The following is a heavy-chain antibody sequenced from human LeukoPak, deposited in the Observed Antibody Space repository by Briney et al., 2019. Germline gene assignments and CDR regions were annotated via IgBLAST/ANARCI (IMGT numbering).Heavy chain of an antibody. J-gene: IGHJ4*02. Sequence: KSGGSLRLSCAASGFTFSDYYMSWIRQAPGKGLEWVSYISSSGSTIYYADSVKGRFTISRDNSKNAVYLQMNSLRAEDTAVYYCARDGVDTAIVQGRYIDYWGQGTLVTVSS. V-gene: IGHV3-11*04. CDR3: ARDGVDTAIVQGRYIDY. D-gene: IGHD5-18*01. CDR2: ISSSGSTI. CDR1: GFTFSDYY.